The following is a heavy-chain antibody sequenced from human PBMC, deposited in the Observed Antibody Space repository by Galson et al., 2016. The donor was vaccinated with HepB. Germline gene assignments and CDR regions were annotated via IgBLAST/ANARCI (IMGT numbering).Heavy chain of an antibody. J-gene: IGHJ4*02. CDR2: ISFDGRNE. V-gene: IGHV3-30*18. Sequence: SLRLSCAASGFTLSTYGMHWVRQAPGKGLEWVAVISFDGRNEYYTDSVKGRFTISRDNSKNTLYLQMSSLRAEDTAVYYCVKDRVRDGHPNFDYWGQGTLVTVSS. D-gene: IGHD5-24*01. CDR3: VKDRVRDGHPNFDY. CDR1: GFTLSTYG.